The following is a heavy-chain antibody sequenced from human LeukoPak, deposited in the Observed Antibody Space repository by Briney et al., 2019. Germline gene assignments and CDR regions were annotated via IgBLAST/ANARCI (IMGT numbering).Heavy chain of an antibody. J-gene: IGHJ3*02. CDR2: IYTSGST. V-gene: IGHV4-4*07. CDR3: VRAGLYYYDSSGYSDAFDI. CDR1: GGPISSYY. Sequence: PSETLSLTCTVSGGPISSYYWSWIRQPAGKGLEWIGRIYTSGSTNYNPSLKSRVTMSVDTSKNQFSLKLSSVTAADTAVYYCVRAGLYYYDSSGYSDAFDIWGQGTMVTVSS. D-gene: IGHD3-22*01.